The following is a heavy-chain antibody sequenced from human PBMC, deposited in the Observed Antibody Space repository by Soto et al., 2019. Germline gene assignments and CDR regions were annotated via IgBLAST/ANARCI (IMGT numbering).Heavy chain of an antibody. D-gene: IGHD2-21*02. V-gene: IGHV4-39*01. CDR1: GGSINTYNLF. CDR3: ATVNVTIDF. J-gene: IGHJ4*02. CDR2: VHYSGNA. Sequence: SDPLSLTCTVSGGSINTYNLFWAWIRQPPGKGLEWIASVHYSGNAYYNPSLTTRVTISRDTSNNRVSLELRSVTAADTAVYYCATVNVTIDFLGQGTLVTVSS.